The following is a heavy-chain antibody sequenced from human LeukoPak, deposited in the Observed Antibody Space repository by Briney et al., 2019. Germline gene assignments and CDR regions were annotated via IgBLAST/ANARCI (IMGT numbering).Heavy chain of an antibody. CDR3: ARGAVPVFYYYMDV. CDR2: ISAYNGNT. CDR1: GYTFTSYG. D-gene: IGHD2-2*01. V-gene: IGHV1-18*01. J-gene: IGHJ6*03. Sequence: ASVKVSCKASGYTFTSYGISWVRQAPGQGLEWMGWISAYNGNTNYAQKLQGRVTMTRDTSISTAYMELSRLGSDDTAVYYCARGAVPVFYYYMDVWGKGTTVTVSS.